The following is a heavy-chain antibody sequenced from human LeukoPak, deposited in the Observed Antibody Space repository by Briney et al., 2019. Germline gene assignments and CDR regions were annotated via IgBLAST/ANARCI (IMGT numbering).Heavy chain of an antibody. D-gene: IGHD2-15*01. CDR3: ARDKGSQGY. J-gene: IGHJ4*02. CDR1: GFTFSQHE. V-gene: IGHV3-48*03. Sequence: PGGSLRLSCAASGFTFSQHEMNWVRQAPGKGLEWVSFISQNSDNIHYADSVKGRFTISRDNAKNSLYLQMNSLRAEDTAIYYCARDKGSQGYWGQGTLVTVSS. CDR2: ISQNSDNI.